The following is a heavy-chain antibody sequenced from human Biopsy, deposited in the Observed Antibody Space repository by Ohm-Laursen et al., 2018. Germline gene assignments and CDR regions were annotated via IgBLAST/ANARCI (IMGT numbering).Heavy chain of an antibody. CDR2: INPTGGTT. CDR1: GGSFSMDA. D-gene: IGHD3-9*01. Sequence: SVKVSCKTSGGSFSMDAFSWMRQAPGQGLEWMGIINPTGGTTSYAEKFQGRVTLTRDTSTGTVYLELNSLIYEDTALYYCARDETGSSVFGPYYYGMDVWGQGTTVTVSS. V-gene: IGHV1-46*01. J-gene: IGHJ6*02. CDR3: ARDETGSSVFGPYYYGMDV.